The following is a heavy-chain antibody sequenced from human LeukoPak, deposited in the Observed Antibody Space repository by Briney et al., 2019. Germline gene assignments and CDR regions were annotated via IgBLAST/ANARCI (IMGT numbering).Heavy chain of an antibody. Sequence: SETLSLTCTASGGSISSSSYYWGWIRQPPGKGLEWIGSIYYSGSTYYNPSLKSRVTISVDTSKNQFSLKRSSVTAADTAVYYCARQDIVVVPAAIIGGFWFDPWGQGTLVTVSS. D-gene: IGHD2-2*02. V-gene: IGHV4-39*01. CDR2: IYYSGST. CDR3: ARQDIVVVPAAIIGGFWFDP. CDR1: GGSISSSSYY. J-gene: IGHJ5*02.